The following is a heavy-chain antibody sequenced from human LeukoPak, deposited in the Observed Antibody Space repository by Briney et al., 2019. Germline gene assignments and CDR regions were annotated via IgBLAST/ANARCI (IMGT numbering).Heavy chain of an antibody. D-gene: IGHD6-13*01. V-gene: IGHV4-59*01. CDR1: GGSISSYY. Sequence: PSETLSLTCAVSGGSISSYYWSWIRQPPGKGLEWIGYIYYSGSTNYNPSPKSRVTISVDTSKNQFSLKLSSVTAADTAVYYCARVAAGGNYFDYWGQGTLVTVSS. CDR3: ARVAAGGNYFDY. CDR2: IYYSGST. J-gene: IGHJ4*02.